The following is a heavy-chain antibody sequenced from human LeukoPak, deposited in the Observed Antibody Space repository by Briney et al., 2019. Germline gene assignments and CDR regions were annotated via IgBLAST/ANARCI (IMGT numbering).Heavy chain of an antibody. CDR1: GYTFTSYD. J-gene: IGHJ4*02. CDR2: MNPNSGNT. V-gene: IGHV1-8*01. CDR3: ARGLSTSRITMMGY. D-gene: IGHD3-22*01. Sequence: ASVTVSCKASGYTFTSYDINWVRQAAGQGLEWMGWMNPNSGNTVYAQNFQGRVTMTRNTSISTAYMELSGLGAEDTAVYYCARGLSTSRITMMGYWGQGTLVTVSS.